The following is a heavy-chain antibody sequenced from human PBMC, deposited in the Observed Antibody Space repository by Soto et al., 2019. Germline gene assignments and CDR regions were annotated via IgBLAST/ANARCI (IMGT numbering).Heavy chain of an antibody. V-gene: IGHV4-39*01. J-gene: IGHJ6*03. CDR1: GGSISSSSYY. D-gene: IGHD2-2*01. Sequence: SETLSLTCTVSGGSISSSSYYWGWIRQPPGKGLEWIGSIYYSGSTYYNPSLKSRVTISVDTSKNQFSLKLSSVTAADTAVYYCARHGGYCSSTSCYYYYYMDVWGKGTTVTVSS. CDR2: IYYSGST. CDR3: ARHGGYCSSTSCYYYYYMDV.